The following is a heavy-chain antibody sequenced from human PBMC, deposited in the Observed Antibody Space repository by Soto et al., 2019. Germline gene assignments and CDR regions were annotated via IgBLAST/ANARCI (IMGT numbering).Heavy chain of an antibody. V-gene: IGHV3-30*04. D-gene: IGHD1-26*01. CDR2: ISYDGSEK. Sequence: QVQLEESGGGVVQPGRSLRLSCATSGFTFSTFSMHWVRQAPGKGLEWVAHISYDGSEKDYADSVKGRFTISRDNSDNTLFLQMNSLTSEDTGVYYCARGPESGDFWGQGTLVTVPS. J-gene: IGHJ4*02. CDR3: ARGPESGDF. CDR1: GFTFSTFS.